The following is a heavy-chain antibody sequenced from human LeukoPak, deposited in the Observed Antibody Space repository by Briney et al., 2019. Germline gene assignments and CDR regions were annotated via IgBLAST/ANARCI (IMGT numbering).Heavy chain of an antibody. V-gene: IGHV3-30*02. J-gene: IGHJ4*02. CDR3: ATDVGFGTNKSDY. Sequence: GGSLRLSCAASGFTFSSYGMHWVRQAPGKGLEWVAFIRYDGSNKYYADSVKGRFTISRDNSKNTLYLQMNSLRAEDTAVYCCATDVGFGTNKSDYWGQGTLVTVSS. CDR2: IRYDGSNK. D-gene: IGHD3-10*01. CDR1: GFTFSSYG.